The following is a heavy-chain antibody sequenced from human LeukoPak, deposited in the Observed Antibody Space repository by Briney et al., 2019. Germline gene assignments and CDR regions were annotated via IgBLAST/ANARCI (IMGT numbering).Heavy chain of an antibody. D-gene: IGHD4-17*01. CDR1: GFTFSTYA. J-gene: IGHJ4*02. Sequence: GGSLRLSCAASGFTFSTYAMSWVRQAPGKGLEWVSAISDSGGSTFYADSVKGRFTISRDNAKNSLYLQMNSLRAEDTAVYYCASKPTTVTTLYYWGQGTLVTVSS. CDR2: ISDSGGST. CDR3: ASKPTTVTTLYY. V-gene: IGHV3-23*01.